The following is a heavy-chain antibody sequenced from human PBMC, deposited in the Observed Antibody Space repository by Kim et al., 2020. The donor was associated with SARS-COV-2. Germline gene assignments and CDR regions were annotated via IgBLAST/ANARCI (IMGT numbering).Heavy chain of an antibody. CDR1: GFTFSSYG. V-gene: IGHV3-30*18. CDR3: AKDKVGYGGNSVLVY. Sequence: GGSLRLSCAASGFTFSSYGMHWVRQAPGKGLEWVAVISYDGSNKYYADSVKGRFTISRDNSKNTLYLQMNSLRAEDTAVYYCAKDKVGYGGNSVLVYWGQGTLVTVSS. J-gene: IGHJ4*02. CDR2: ISYDGSNK. D-gene: IGHD4-17*01.